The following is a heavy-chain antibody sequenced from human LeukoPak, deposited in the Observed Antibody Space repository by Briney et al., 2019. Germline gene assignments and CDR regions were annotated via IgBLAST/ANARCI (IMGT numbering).Heavy chain of an antibody. CDR1: GYTLTELS. V-gene: IGHV1-24*01. CDR2: FDPEDGET. Sequence: ASVKVSCKVSGYTLTELSMHWVRQAPGKGLEWMGGFDPEDGETIYAQKFQGRVTMTEDTSTDTAYMELSSLRSEDTAVYYCATDTWELQADAFDIWGQGTMVTVSS. D-gene: IGHD1-26*01. J-gene: IGHJ3*02. CDR3: ATDTWELQADAFDI.